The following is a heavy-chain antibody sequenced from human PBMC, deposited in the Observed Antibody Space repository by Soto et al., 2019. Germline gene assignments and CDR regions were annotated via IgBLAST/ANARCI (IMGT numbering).Heavy chain of an antibody. Sequence: GGSLRLSCAASGFTFSNAWMTWVRQAPGKGLEWVGRIKSKTDGATTDYAAPVKGRFTISRDDSKDTLYLQINTLKTEDTAVYYCATDAYYDTSGYWFWGLGTQVTVSS. J-gene: IGHJ4*02. CDR1: GFTFSNAW. D-gene: IGHD3-22*01. CDR3: ATDAYYDTSGYWF. CDR2: IKSKTDGATT. V-gene: IGHV3-15*01.